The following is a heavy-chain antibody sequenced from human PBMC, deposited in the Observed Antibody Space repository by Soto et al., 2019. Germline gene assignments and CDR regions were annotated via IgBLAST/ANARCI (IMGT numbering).Heavy chain of an antibody. D-gene: IGHD1-26*01. J-gene: IGHJ3*02. V-gene: IGHV4-39*01. CDR3: ARHGITGSYYDAFDI. CDR2: IKYSGTT. Sequence: PSDPLSRTSTASGRPIRNSPCHWGWIRQPPGKGLEWIASIKYSGTTFYNPSLKSRVTLSVDTSKNQFALKLSSVTAAETAVYYCARHGITGSYYDAFDIWGQGT. CDR1: GRPIRNSPCH.